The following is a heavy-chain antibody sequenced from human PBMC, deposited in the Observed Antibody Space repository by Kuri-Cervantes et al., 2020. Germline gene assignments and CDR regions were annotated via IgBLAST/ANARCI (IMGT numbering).Heavy chain of an antibody. D-gene: IGHD6-19*01. CDR1: GYTFTSYD. CDR2: INPSGGST. Sequence: ASVKVSCKASGYTFTSYDINWVRQAPGQGLEWMGIINPSGGSTSYAQKFQGRVTMTRDTSTSTVYMELSSLRSEDTAVYCCARCVGSGWYFNDYWGQGTLVTDSS. CDR3: ARCVGSGWYFNDY. V-gene: IGHV1-46*01. J-gene: IGHJ4*02.